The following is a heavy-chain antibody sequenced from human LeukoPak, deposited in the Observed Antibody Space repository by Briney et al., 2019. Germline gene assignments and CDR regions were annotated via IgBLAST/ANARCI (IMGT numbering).Heavy chain of an antibody. CDR3: ARSDCSSTSCPHAGYYYYMDV. V-gene: IGHV4-39*01. Sequence: SETLSLTCTVPGGSISSSSYYWGCIRQPPGKGLEWIGSIYYSGSTYYNPSLKSRVTISVDTSKHQFSLKLSSVTAADTAVYYCARSDCSSTSCPHAGYYYYMDVWGKGTTATVPS. J-gene: IGHJ6*03. CDR1: GGSISSSSYY. D-gene: IGHD2-2*01. CDR2: IYYSGST.